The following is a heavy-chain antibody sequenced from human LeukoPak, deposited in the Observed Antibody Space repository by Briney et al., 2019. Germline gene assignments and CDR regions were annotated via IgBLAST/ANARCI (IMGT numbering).Heavy chain of an antibody. J-gene: IGHJ4*02. CDR2: IYYSGST. Sequence: SETLSLTCTVSGGSISSTTYYWGWIRQPPGKGLEWIGTIYYSGSTYYNPSLKSRVTISVDTPKNQFSLKLSSVTAADTAVYYCARGPTVKYFDYWGQGALVTVSS. CDR1: GGSISSTTYY. D-gene: IGHD4-11*01. V-gene: IGHV4-39*07. CDR3: ARGPTVKYFDY.